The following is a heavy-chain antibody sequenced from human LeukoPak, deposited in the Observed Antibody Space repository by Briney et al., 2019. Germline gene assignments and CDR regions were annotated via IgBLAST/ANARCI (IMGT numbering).Heavy chain of an antibody. Sequence: GRSLRLSCAASGFTFSSYGMHWVRQAPGKGLEWEAVISYDGSNKYYADSVKGRFTISRDNSKNTLYLQMNSLRAEDTAVYYCAKVLGYCSSTSCYIRTAYYGMDVWGQGTTVTVSS. D-gene: IGHD2-2*02. J-gene: IGHJ6*02. CDR3: AKVLGYCSSTSCYIRTAYYGMDV. CDR2: ISYDGSNK. V-gene: IGHV3-30*18. CDR1: GFTFSSYG.